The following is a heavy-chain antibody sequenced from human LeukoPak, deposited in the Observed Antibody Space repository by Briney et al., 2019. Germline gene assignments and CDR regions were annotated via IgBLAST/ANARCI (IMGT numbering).Heavy chain of an antibody. D-gene: IGHD3-16*01. CDR2: TYSGGST. CDR1: GFTVSSNY. J-gene: IGHJ3*02. V-gene: IGHV3-66*01. CDR3: ADGGVPDAFDI. Sequence: GGSLRLSCAASGFTVSSNYMSWVRQAPGKGLEWVSVTYSGGSTYYADSVKGRFTISRDNSKNTLYLQMNSLRAEDTAVYYCADGGVPDAFDIWGQGTMVTVSS.